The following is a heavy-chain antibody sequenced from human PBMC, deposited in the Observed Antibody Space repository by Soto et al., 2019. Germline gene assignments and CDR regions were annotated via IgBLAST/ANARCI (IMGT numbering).Heavy chain of an antibody. CDR2: IIPLFGTT. Sequence: QVQVVQSGVEVRRPGSSVKVSCKASGDTFKNCVISWVRQAPGQGLEWMGGIIPLFGTTDFAQRLQGRLTITTDESTTTAYMELGRLRSEDTATYYCAAELGFGKLSVVWGQGTTVIVSS. CDR3: AAELGFGKLSVV. D-gene: IGHD7-27*01. J-gene: IGHJ6*02. CDR1: GDTFKNCV. V-gene: IGHV1-69*01.